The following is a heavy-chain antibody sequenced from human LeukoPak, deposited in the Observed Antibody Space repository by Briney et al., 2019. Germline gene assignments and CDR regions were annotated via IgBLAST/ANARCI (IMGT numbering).Heavy chain of an antibody. V-gene: IGHV3-48*04. CDR3: ARAHVPYRQLGWFDP. CDR2: ISSSGSTI. D-gene: IGHD3-10*02. Sequence: GGSLRLSCAASGFTFSSYWMSWVRQAPGKGLEWVSYISSSGSTIYYADSVKGRFTISRDNAKNSLYLQMNSLRAEDTAVYYCARAHVPYRQLGWFDPWGQGTLVTVSS. J-gene: IGHJ5*02. CDR1: GFTFSSYW.